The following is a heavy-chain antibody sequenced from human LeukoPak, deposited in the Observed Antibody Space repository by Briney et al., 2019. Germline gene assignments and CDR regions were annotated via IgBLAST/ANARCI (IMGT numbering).Heavy chain of an antibody. V-gene: IGHV3-33*06. D-gene: IGHD3-10*01. CDR2: IWYDGSNK. CDR3: AKYGSGTYYNGLY. Sequence: PGGSLRLSCAASGFTFSSNGMHWVRQAPGKGLEWVAVIWYDGSNKYYADSVKGRFTISRDTSKSTLYLQMNSLRDEDTDVYYCAKYGSGTYYNGLYWGQGTLVTVSS. CDR1: GFTFSSNG. J-gene: IGHJ4*02.